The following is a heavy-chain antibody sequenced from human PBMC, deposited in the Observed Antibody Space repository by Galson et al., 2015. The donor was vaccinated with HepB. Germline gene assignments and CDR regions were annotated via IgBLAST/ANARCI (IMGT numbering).Heavy chain of an antibody. J-gene: IGHJ4*02. Sequence: LRLSCAASGFTVSSNYMSWVRQAPGKGLEWVSVIYSGGSTYYADSVKGRFTISRDNSKNTLYLQMNSLRAEDTAVYYCARVEYSSSWCNIQYYFDYWGQGTLVTVSS. CDR3: ARVEYSSSWCNIQYYFDY. D-gene: IGHD6-13*01. CDR2: IYSGGST. V-gene: IGHV3-66*01. CDR1: GFTVSSNY.